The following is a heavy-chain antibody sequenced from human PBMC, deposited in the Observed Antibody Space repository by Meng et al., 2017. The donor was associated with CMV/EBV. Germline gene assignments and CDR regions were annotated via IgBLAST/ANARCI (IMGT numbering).Heavy chain of an antibody. CDR1: GFTFSSYE. CDR3: ARDHCSSTSCYYYYGMDV. D-gene: IGHD2-2*01. V-gene: IGHV3-48*03. Sequence: GGSLRLSCAASGFTFSSYEMNWVRQAPGKGLEWVSYISSSGSTIYYADSVKGRFTISRDNAKNSLYLQMNGLRAEDTAVYYCARDHCSSTSCYYYYGMDVWGQGTTVTVSS. J-gene: IGHJ6*02. CDR2: ISSSGSTI.